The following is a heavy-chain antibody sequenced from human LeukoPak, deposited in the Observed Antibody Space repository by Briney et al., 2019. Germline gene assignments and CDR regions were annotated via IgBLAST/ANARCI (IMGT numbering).Heavy chain of an antibody. CDR1: GYPFTSYV. CDR2: INPSGGST. CDR3: AMAYYYYYGMDV. J-gene: IGHJ6*02. Sequence: ASVKVSCKASGYPFTSYVISWVRQAPGQGLEWMGIINPSGGSTSYAQKFQGRVTMTRDTSTSTVYMELSSLRSEDTAVYYCAMAYYYYYGMDVWGQGTTVTVSS. V-gene: IGHV1-46*03.